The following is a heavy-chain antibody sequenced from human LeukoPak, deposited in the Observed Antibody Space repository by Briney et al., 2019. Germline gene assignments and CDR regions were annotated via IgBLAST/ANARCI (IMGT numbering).Heavy chain of an antibody. J-gene: IGHJ3*02. D-gene: IGHD1-1*01. CDR1: GFTFSSYA. Sequence: PGGSLRLSCAASGFTFSSYAMHWVRQAPGKGLEYVSAISSNGGSTYYANSVKGRFTISRDNSKNTLYLQMGSLRAEDMAVYYCAREPPLERGFAFDIWGQGTMATVSS. V-gene: IGHV3-64*01. CDR2: ISSNGGST. CDR3: AREPPLERGFAFDI.